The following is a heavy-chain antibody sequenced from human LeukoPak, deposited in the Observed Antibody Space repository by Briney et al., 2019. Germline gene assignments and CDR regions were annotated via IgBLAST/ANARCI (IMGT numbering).Heavy chain of an antibody. Sequence: GGSLRLSCAASGFTFSSYAMSWVRQAPGKGLEWVSVISGSGGSTYYADSVTGRFTISRDNSKNTLYLQMNSLRAEDTAVYYCAKGREGYFDSSGYILDYWGQGTLVTVSS. J-gene: IGHJ4*02. CDR1: GFTFSSYA. CDR2: ISGSGGST. CDR3: AKGREGYFDSSGYILDY. D-gene: IGHD3-22*01. V-gene: IGHV3-23*01.